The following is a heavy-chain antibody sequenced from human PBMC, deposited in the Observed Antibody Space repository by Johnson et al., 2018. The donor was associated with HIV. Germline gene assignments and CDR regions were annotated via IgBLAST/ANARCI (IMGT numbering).Heavy chain of an antibody. CDR3: AREPLVPDGFDI. V-gene: IGHV3-74*01. CDR2: INSDGSST. D-gene: IGHD6-13*01. Sequence: VQLVESGGGVVQPGGSLRLSCAASGFTFSSYWMHWVRQAPGKGLVWVSRINSDGSSTSYADSVKGRFTISRDNAKNTLYLQMKSLRAEDTAVYYCAREPLVPDGFDIGGQGTMVTVSS. J-gene: IGHJ3*02. CDR1: GFTFSSYW.